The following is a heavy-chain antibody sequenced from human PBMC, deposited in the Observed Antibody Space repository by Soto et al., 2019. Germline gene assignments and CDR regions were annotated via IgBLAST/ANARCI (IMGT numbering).Heavy chain of an antibody. CDR2: INPNSGGT. Sequence: ASVKVSCKASGYTFTGYYMHWVRQAPGQGLEWMGWINPNSGGTNYAQKFQGRVTMTRDTSISTAYMELSRLRSDDTAVYYCARETVLRFLEWSHYYYGMDVWGQGTTVTVS. CDR1: GYTFTGYY. CDR3: ARETVLRFLEWSHYYYGMDV. D-gene: IGHD3-3*01. V-gene: IGHV1-2*02. J-gene: IGHJ6*02.